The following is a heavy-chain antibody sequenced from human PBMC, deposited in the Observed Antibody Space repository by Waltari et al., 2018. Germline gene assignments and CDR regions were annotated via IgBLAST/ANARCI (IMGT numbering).Heavy chain of an antibody. V-gene: IGHV4-39*01. CDR3: ARRQLWAGVFDI. CDR1: GGTIYSNNYS. D-gene: IGHD1-1*01. J-gene: IGHJ3*02. Sequence: QLQLQESGPGLVKPSEALSLICTVSGGTIYSNNYSWGLIRQPPGKGPEWIGSIHNSGRTDYNPSVKNRVTISVDTSKNQFSLWLSSVTAADTAIYYCARRQLWAGVFDIWGQGTLVTVSS. CDR2: IHNSGRT.